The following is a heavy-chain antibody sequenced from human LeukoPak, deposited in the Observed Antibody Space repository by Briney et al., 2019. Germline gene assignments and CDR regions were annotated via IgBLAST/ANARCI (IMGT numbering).Heavy chain of an antibody. CDR1: GFTFSGYN. Sequence: PGGSLRLSCVASGFTFSGYNMSWVRQAPGKGLEWVSSITSSSSYIYYADSVNGRITISRASAKNSLNLQMNSLRADDTAVYYCARDRAMGRSYAFDIWGQGTMVTVSS. D-gene: IGHD1-26*01. J-gene: IGHJ3*02. CDR3: ARDRAMGRSYAFDI. CDR2: ITSSSSYI. V-gene: IGHV3-21*06.